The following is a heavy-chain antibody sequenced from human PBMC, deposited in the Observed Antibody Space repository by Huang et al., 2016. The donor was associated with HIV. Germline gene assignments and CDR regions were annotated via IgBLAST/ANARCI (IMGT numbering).Heavy chain of an antibody. Sequence: EVRLVESGGGLIQPGGSLRLSCAASGFTVSSNYMSWVRQAPGKGLEWLSVIYVDDSTYCADSVKGRFTISRDNSKNTLYLQMNSLRAEDTAVYYCAAQWELRGGVDFWGQGTLVTVSS. CDR2: IYVDDST. J-gene: IGHJ4*02. D-gene: IGHD1-26*01. CDR3: AAQWELRGGVDF. V-gene: IGHV3-53*01. CDR1: GFTVSSNY.